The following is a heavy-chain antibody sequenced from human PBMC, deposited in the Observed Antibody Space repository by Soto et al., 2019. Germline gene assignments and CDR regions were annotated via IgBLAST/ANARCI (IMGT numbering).Heavy chain of an antibody. CDR1: GITFGSRA. V-gene: IGHV3-23*01. D-gene: IGHD6-19*01. CDR2: ISGSGGTT. J-gene: IGHJ4*02. CDR3: AKDRSSGWPYYFDY. Sequence: EVQLLESGGDLVQPGGSLRLSCVASGITFGSRAMSWVRQAPGEGLEWVSAISGSGGTTYYADSVKGRFTISRDNSKNTLYLQMNSLRAEDTAVYYCAKDRSSGWPYYFDYWGQGTLVTVSS.